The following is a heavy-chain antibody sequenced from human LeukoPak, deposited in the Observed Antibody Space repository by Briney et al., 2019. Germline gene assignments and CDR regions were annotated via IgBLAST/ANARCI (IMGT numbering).Heavy chain of an antibody. J-gene: IGHJ4*02. D-gene: IGHD1-26*01. Sequence: PGGSLRLSCAASGFTFGSSAMSWVRQAPGKGLEWISGISGSGASTYYADSVTGRFTISRDNSRNTLDLQMNSLRGDDTAVYYCAKDVGKWESLHFFDYWGQGTLVTVSS. CDR3: AKDVGKWESLHFFDY. CDR2: ISGSGAST. V-gene: IGHV3-23*01. CDR1: GFTFGSSA.